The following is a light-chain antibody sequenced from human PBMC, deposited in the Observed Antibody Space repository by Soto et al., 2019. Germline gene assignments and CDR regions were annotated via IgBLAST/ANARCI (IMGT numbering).Light chain of an antibody. J-gene: IGKJ5*01. CDR3: QQYNSYSPT. CDR2: AAS. Sequence: AIQLTHSPSSLSASVGDRVTITCLASQGVSSALAWYTQKPGKAPRVMIYAASNLQSGVPSRFSGSGSGTDFTLTISRLQPEDFATYYCQQYNSYSPTFGQGTRLEI. CDR1: QGVSSA. V-gene: IGKV1-13*02.